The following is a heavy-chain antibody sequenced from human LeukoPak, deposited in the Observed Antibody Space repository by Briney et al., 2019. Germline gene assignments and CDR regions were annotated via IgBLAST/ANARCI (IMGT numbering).Heavy chain of an antibody. CDR2: INPNSGGT. CDR3: AVALDYHTYAFDI. Sequence: ASVKVSCKASGYTFTDYFMHWVRQAPGQGLEWMGWINPNSGGTNYAQKFQGRVTITGDTSISTAYMELSRLRSDDTAVYYCAVALDYHTYAFDIWGQGTMVTVSS. J-gene: IGHJ3*02. D-gene: IGHD4-11*01. V-gene: IGHV1-2*02. CDR1: GYTFTDYF.